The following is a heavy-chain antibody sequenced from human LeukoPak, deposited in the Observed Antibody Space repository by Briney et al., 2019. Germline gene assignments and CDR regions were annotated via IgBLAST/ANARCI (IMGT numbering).Heavy chain of an antibody. Sequence: SVKVSCKASGGTFSSYTISWVRQAPGQGLEWMGRIIPILGIANYAQKFQGRVTITADKSTSTAYMELSSLRAEDTAVYYCAKGVLSPVIVPFDFWGQGTLVTVSS. CDR3: AKGVLSPVIVPFDF. CDR1: GGTFSSYT. J-gene: IGHJ4*02. D-gene: IGHD2/OR15-2a*01. CDR2: IIPILGIA. V-gene: IGHV1-69*02.